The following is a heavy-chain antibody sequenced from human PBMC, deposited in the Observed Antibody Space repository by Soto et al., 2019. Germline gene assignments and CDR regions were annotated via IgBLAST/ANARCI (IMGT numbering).Heavy chain of an antibody. CDR3: AKDPCRGSCYSGYFDY. V-gene: IGHV3-30*18. CDR1: GFTFSSYG. D-gene: IGHD2-15*01. Sequence: GGSLRLSCAASGFTFSSYGMHWVRQAPGKGLEWVAVISYDGSNKYYADSVKGRFTISRDNSKNTLYLQMNSLRAEDTAVYYCAKDPCRGSCYSGYFDYWGQGTLVTVSS. J-gene: IGHJ4*02. CDR2: ISYDGSNK.